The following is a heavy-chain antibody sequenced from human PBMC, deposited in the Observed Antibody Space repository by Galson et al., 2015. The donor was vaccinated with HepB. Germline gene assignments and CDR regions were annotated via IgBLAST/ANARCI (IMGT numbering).Heavy chain of an antibody. CDR1: GGTFGSYA. Sequence: SVKVSCKASGGTFGSYAVTWVRQAPGQGLEWMGGIIPILGRTNYAQKFQGRVTITADKSTSTAYMELSSLRSEDTAVYYCASGIRRISATGTNYYYYMDVWGQGTTVTVSS. CDR2: IIPILGRT. CDR3: ASGIRRISATGTNYYYYMDV. J-gene: IGHJ6*03. V-gene: IGHV1-69*10. D-gene: IGHD6-13*01.